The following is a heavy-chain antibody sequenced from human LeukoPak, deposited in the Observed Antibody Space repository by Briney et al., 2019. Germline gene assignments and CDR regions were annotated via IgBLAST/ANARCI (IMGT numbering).Heavy chain of an antibody. D-gene: IGHD3-10*01. V-gene: IGHV1-8*01. Sequence: ASVKVSCKASGYTFTSYDINWVRQATGQGLEWMGWMSPNSGNTGYAQKFQGRVTMTRNTSISTAYMELSSLRSEDTAVYYCARLRLSYFGWIDYYYYYYMDIWGKGTTVTVSS. CDR3: ARLRLSYFGWIDYYYYYYMDI. CDR2: MSPNSGNT. J-gene: IGHJ6*03. CDR1: GYTFTSYD.